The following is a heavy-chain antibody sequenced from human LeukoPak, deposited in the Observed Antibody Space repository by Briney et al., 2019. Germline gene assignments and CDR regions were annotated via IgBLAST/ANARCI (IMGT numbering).Heavy chain of an antibody. V-gene: IGHV3-66*01. J-gene: IGHJ5*02. CDR2: IYSGGST. CDR3: ARDLRAVAGPSYNWFDP. D-gene: IGHD6-19*01. Sequence: GGSLRLSCAASGFTVSSNYMSWVRQAPGKGLEWVSVIYSGGSTYYADSVKGRFTISRDNSKNTPYLQMNSLRAEDTAVYYCARDLRAVAGPSYNWFDPWGQGTLVTVSS. CDR1: GFTVSSNY.